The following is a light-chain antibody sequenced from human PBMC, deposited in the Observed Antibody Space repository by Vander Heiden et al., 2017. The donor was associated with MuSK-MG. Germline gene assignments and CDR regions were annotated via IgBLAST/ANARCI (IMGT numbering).Light chain of an antibody. J-gene: IGLJ3*02. CDR2: EVG. CDR3: CSQSSSGNLV. CDR1: SSDIGGSKY. Sequence: QSALTQPASVSGSPGQSITISCTGTSSDIGGSKYVSWYQQHPGKAPKLMIYEVGNRPSGISDRFSASKSGNTASLAISGLQADDEADYYCCSQSSSGNLVFGGGTKVTVL. V-gene: IGLV2-14*01.